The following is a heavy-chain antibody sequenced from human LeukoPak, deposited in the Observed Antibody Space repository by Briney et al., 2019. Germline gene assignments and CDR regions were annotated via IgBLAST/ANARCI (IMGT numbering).Heavy chain of an antibody. V-gene: IGHV1-46*01. CDR1: GYTFISYY. CDR3: ARGSRESIAARPLFYFDY. CDR2: INPSGGST. D-gene: IGHD6-6*01. Sequence: ASVKVSCKASGYTFISYYMHWVRQAPGQGLEWMGIINPSGGSTSYAQKFQGRVTMTRDTSTSTVYMELSSLRSEDTAVYYCARGSRESIAARPLFYFDYWGQGTLVTVSS. J-gene: IGHJ4*02.